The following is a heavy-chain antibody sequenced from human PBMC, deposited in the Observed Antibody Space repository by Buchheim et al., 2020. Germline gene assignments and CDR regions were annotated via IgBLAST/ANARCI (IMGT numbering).Heavy chain of an antibody. D-gene: IGHD6-19*01. Sequence: EVQLVESGGGLVQPGGSLRLSCAASGFTVSSNYMSWVRQAPGKGLEWVSVIYSGGRTYYADSVKGRFTIYRHNSKNTLYLQMNSLRAEDTAVYYCARDHSSGWYWFDPWGQGTL. J-gene: IGHJ5*02. CDR2: IYSGGRT. CDR1: GFTVSSNY. CDR3: ARDHSSGWYWFDP. V-gene: IGHV3-66*01.